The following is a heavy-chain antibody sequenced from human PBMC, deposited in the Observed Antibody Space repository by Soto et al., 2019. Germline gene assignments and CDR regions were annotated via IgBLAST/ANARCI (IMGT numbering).Heavy chain of an antibody. CDR3: ASGRLRFLEWLFDAFHI. CDR1: GYTFTSYA. D-gene: IGHD3-3*01. Sequence: ASVKVSCKASGYTFTSYAMHWVRQAPGQRLEWMGWINAGNGNTKYSQKFQGRVTITRDTSASTAYMELSSLRSEDTAVYYCASGRLRFLEWLFDAFHIWGRGTMVTVSS. J-gene: IGHJ3*02. V-gene: IGHV1-3*01. CDR2: INAGNGNT.